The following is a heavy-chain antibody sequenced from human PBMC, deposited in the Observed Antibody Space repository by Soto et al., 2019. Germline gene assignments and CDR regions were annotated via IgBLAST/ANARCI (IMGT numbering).Heavy chain of an antibody. CDR3: ARDAKVFGVINNPYDN. CDR1: GYRFTNYG. J-gene: IGHJ4*02. V-gene: IGHV1-3*01. D-gene: IGHD3-3*01. CDR2: INGGTGHT. Sequence: ASVKVSCKASGYRFTNYGLHWVRQAPGQRLEWMGWINGGTGHTKFSEKLQGRVTITRDTSASTAYMELSSLRSEDTAVYYCARDAKVFGVINNPYDNWGPGTQVTVSS.